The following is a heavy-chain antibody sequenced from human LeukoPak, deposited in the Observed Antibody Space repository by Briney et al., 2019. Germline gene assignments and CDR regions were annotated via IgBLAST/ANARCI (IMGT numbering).Heavy chain of an antibody. CDR3: AREGVAAQIWGYYYYMDV. J-gene: IGHJ6*03. V-gene: IGHV6-1*01. D-gene: IGHD6-13*01. Sequence: SQTLSLTCAISGDSVSSNSAAWNWIRQSPSRGLEWLGRTYYRSKWYNDYAVSVKSRITINPDSSKNQFSLQLNSVTPEDTAVYYCAREGVAAQIWGYYYYMDVWGKGTTVTVSS. CDR1: GDSVSSNSAA. CDR2: TYYRSKWYN.